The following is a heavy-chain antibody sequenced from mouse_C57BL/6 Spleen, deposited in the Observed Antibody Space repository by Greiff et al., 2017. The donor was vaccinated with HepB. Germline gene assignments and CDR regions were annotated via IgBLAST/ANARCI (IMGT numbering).Heavy chain of an antibody. CDR3: ARDPLYGNSVWWYFDV. D-gene: IGHD2-1*01. CDR2: INPSNGGT. J-gene: IGHJ1*03. Sequence: QVQLQQPGTELVKPGASVKLSCKASGYTFTSYWMHWVKQRPGQGLEWIGNINPSNGGTNYNEKFKSKATLTVDKSSSTAYMQLSSLTSEDSAVYYCARDPLYGNSVWWYFDVWGTGTTVTVSS. V-gene: IGHV1-53*01. CDR1: GYTFTSYW.